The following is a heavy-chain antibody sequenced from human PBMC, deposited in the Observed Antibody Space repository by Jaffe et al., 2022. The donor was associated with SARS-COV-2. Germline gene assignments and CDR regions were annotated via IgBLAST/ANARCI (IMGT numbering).Heavy chain of an antibody. D-gene: IGHD4-17*01. J-gene: IGHJ4*02. Sequence: QVQLQESGPGLVKPSETLSLTCTVSGGSISSYYWSWIRQPPGKGLEWIGYIYYSGSTNYNPSLKSRVTISVDTSKNQFSLKLSSVTAADTAVYYCARDYGYYWGQGTLVTVSS. V-gene: IGHV4-59*01. CDR1: GGSISSYY. CDR2: IYYSGST. CDR3: ARDYGYY.